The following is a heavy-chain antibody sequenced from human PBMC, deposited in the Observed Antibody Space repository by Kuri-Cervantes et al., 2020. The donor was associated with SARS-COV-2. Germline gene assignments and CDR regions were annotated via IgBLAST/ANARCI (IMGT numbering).Heavy chain of an antibody. J-gene: IGHJ6*02. V-gene: IGHV3-30-3*01. CDR3: ARENQGNYYDSSGYYHYYYYGMDV. CDR1: GFTFSSYA. D-gene: IGHD3-22*01. CDR2: ISYDGSNK. Sequence: GESLKISCAASGFTFSSYAMHWVRQAPGKGLEWVAVISYDGSNKYYADSVKGRFTISRDNSKNTLHLQMNSLRDEDTAVYYCARENQGNYYDSSGYYHYYYYGMDVWGQGTTVTSP.